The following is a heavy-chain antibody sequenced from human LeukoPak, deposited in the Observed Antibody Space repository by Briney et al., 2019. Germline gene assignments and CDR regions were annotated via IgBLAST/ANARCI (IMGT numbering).Heavy chain of an antibody. CDR3: ARGPPPDFDY. Sequence: SETLSLTCTVSGGSISSSSYYWGWIRQPPGKGLEWIGSIYYSGSTYYNPSLKSRVTISVDTSKNQFSLKLSSVTAADTAVYYCARGPPPDFDYWGQGTLVTVSS. J-gene: IGHJ4*02. V-gene: IGHV4-39*07. CDR2: IYYSGST. CDR1: GGSISSSSYY.